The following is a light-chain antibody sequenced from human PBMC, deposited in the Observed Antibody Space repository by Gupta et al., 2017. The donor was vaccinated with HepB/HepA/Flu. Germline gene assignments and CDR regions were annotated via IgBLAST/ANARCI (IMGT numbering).Light chain of an antibody. J-gene: IGLJ3*02. CDR3: EAWDGSLAGM. CDR1: SSNIGSNT. Sequence: QSLLTQPPSASGTPVHIVTISCSGSSSNIGSNTVNWYQYVPGEAPRLLSLGNFQRPSGVPDRVSGSKSGNSASLAVTGLLAEDEADYYCEAWDGSLAGMFGGGTKLTVL. V-gene: IGLV1-44*01. CDR2: GNF.